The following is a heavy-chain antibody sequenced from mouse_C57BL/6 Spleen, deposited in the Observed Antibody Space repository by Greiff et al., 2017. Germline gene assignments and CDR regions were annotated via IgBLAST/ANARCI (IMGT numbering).Heavy chain of an antibody. D-gene: IGHD2-1*01. CDR3: ARSGGNYAPFAY. Sequence: VQLQQSGAELVKPGASVKLSCKASGYTFTSYWMHWVKQRPGQGLEWIGMIHPNSGSTNYNEKFKSKATLTVDKSSSTAYMQLSSLTSEDSAVYYCARSGGNYAPFAYWGQGTLVTVSA. V-gene: IGHV1-64*01. CDR2: IHPNSGST. J-gene: IGHJ3*01. CDR1: GYTFTSYW.